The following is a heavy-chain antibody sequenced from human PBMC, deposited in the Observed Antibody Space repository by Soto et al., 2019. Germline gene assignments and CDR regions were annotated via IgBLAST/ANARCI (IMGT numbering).Heavy chain of an antibody. D-gene: IGHD3-22*01. CDR3: ARSHDSSRDYYAASAI. J-gene: IGHJ3*02. V-gene: IGHV1-18*01. CDR2: ISAYNGNT. Sequence: AHQANRQGLEWMGWISAYNGNTNYAQKLQGRVTMTTDTSTSTAYMELRSLRSDDTAVYYCARSHDSSRDYYAASAIWGQGTTVTGS.